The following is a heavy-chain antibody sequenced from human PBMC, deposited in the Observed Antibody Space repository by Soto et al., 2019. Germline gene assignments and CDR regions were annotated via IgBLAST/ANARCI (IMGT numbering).Heavy chain of an antibody. CDR1: GYSFTSFW. V-gene: IGHV5-51*01. D-gene: IGHD6-13*01. J-gene: IGHJ3*02. CDR2: IYPGDSDT. Sequence: GASLKISCKGSGYSFTSFWIVWVRQMPGKGLEWMGIIYPGDSDTRYSPSFQGQVTISADKSISTAYLQWSSLKASDTAMYYCARRIAAARYDAFDIWGQGTMVTVSS. CDR3: ARRIAAARYDAFDI.